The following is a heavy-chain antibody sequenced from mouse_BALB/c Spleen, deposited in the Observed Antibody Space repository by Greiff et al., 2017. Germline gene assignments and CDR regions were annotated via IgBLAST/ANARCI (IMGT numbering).Heavy chain of an antibody. J-gene: IGHJ3*01. CDR2: IWGDGST. CDR1: GFSLTGYG. CDR3: AREIYYDYDKGAWFAY. D-gene: IGHD2-4*01. V-gene: IGHV2-6-7*01. Sequence: VQLVESGPGLVAPSQSLSITCTVSGFSLTGYGVNWVRQPPGKGLEWLGMIWGDGSTDYNSALKSRLSISKDNSKSQVFLKMNSLQTDDTARYYCAREIYYDYDKGAWFAYWGQGTLVTVSA.